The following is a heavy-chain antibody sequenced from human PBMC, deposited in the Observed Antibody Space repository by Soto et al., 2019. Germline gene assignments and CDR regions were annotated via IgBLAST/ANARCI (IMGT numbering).Heavy chain of an antibody. Sequence: ASVKVSCKASGSTFTSYGISWVRQAPGQGLDWMGWISAYNGNTKYAQDLQGRVTMTTDTSTSTAYMELRSLESDDTAMYYCARFSGGSYNTYYFYYGMDVWGQGTTVTVSS. CDR1: GSTFTSYG. D-gene: IGHD2-15*01. J-gene: IGHJ6*02. CDR2: ISAYNGNT. CDR3: ARFSGGSYNTYYFYYGMDV. V-gene: IGHV1-18*04.